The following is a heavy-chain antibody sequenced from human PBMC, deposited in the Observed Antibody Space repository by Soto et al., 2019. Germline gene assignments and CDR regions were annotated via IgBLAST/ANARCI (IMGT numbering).Heavy chain of an antibody. V-gene: IGHV1-69*08. Sequence: QVQLVQSVAEVKKPGSSVKVSCKASGGTFSSYTISWVRQAPGQGLEWMGRIIPILGIANYAQKFQGRVTITADKSTSTAYMELSSLRSEATAVYYCARDVPVAGMNYWGQGTLVTVSS. CDR2: IIPILGIA. D-gene: IGHD6-19*01. CDR1: GGTFSSYT. J-gene: IGHJ4*02. CDR3: ARDVPVAGMNY.